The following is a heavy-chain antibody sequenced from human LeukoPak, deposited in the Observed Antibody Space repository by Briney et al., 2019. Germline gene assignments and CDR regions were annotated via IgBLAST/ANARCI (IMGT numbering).Heavy chain of an antibody. D-gene: IGHD3-3*01. Sequence: PGGSLSLSCAPSGFTFSDYAMHWVRQAPGKGLEGVAVLSYGGTNKYYADSVKGRFTISRDNSKNTMFLQTNSLRAEDTAVYHCARDRSGYANDAFDFWGQGTMVTVSS. V-gene: IGHV3-30-3*01. CDR2: LSYGGTNK. CDR1: GFTFSDYA. CDR3: ARDRSGYANDAFDF. J-gene: IGHJ3*01.